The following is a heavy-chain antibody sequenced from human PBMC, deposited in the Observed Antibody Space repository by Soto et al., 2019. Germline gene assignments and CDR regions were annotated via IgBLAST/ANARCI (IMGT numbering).Heavy chain of an antibody. Sequence: GGSLRLSCAPSGLTFSSYWMSWVRQTPGKGLEWVAHINADGSVEDYVDSVKGRFSISRDNAKNSLYLQMNSLRAEDTAVYYCARRHNWGQGTLVTVSS. CDR2: INADGSVE. CDR3: ARRHN. J-gene: IGHJ4*02. V-gene: IGHV3-7*05. CDR1: GLTFSSYW.